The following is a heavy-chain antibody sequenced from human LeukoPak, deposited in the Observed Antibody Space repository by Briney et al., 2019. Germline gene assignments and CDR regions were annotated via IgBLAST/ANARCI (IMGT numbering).Heavy chain of an antibody. CDR2: IKGDGTEK. V-gene: IGHV3-7*02. J-gene: IGHJ3*02. CDR3: AIDAWDLPLDAFDI. CDR1: GFTLSVQW. Sequence: GGSLRLSCVASGFTLSVQWMYWVRQAPGKGLEWVANIKGDGTEKYYVDSVKGRFTISRDNAKNSLYLQMNSLRAEDTAVYYCAIDAWDLPLDAFDIWGQGTMVTVSS. D-gene: IGHD1-26*01.